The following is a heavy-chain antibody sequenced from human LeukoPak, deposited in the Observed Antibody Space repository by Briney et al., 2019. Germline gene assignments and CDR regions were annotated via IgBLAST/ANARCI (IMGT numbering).Heavy chain of an antibody. CDR1: GGSISSYC. J-gene: IGHJ6*02. Sequence: SHSLSLSCAVSGGSISSYCWTWIRHPPRKGLEWVGYIQNSAIYRAKIKSSPSLQSRVSLSIDTSKNQVSLTVNSVTAADTAVYYYARLSSTLYYSMDVWGPGTAVTVSS. D-gene: IGHD6-6*01. CDR2: IQNSAIYRAKI. CDR3: ARLSSTLYYSMDV. V-gene: IGHV4-59*08.